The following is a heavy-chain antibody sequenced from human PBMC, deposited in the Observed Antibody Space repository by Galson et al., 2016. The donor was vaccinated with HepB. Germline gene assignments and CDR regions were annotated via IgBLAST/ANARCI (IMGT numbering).Heavy chain of an antibody. D-gene: IGHD3-22*01. CDR1: GFTVSGKY. J-gene: IGHJ3*02. V-gene: IGHV3-53*01. CDR3: EGYSDPFDI. CDR2: IFSVDAT. Sequence: SLRLSCAASGFTVSGKYMSWARQAPGKGLELIAVIFSVDATYYRDSVKGRFTISRDNSKNTLYLQMNNLRAEDTAVYYCEGYSDPFDIWGQGTMVTVSS.